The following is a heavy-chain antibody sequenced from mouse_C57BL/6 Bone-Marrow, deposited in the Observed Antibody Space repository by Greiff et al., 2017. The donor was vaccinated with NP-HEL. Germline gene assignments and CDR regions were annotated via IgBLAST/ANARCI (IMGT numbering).Heavy chain of an antibody. CDR3: ASPLYYAFAY. J-gene: IGHJ3*01. D-gene: IGHD2-1*01. V-gene: IGHV1-4*01. CDR1: GYTFTSYT. Sequence: QVQLQQSGAELARPGASVKMSCKASGYTFTSYTMHWVKQRPGQGLEWIGYINPSSGYTKYKQKFKDKATLTADKSSSTAYMQLSSLTSEDSAVYYCASPLYYAFAYWGQGTLVTVSA. CDR2: INPSSGYT.